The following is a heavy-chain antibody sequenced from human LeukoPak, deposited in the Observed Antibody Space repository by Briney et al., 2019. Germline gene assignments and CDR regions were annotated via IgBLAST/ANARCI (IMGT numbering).Heavy chain of an antibody. D-gene: IGHD3-10*01. J-gene: IGHJ4*02. V-gene: IGHV4-4*07. Sequence: SETLSLTCTVSGGSISSYYWSWIRQPAGKGLEWIGRIYTSGSTNYNPSLKSRVTMSVDTSKNQFSLKLSSVTAADTAVYYCARETGLLWFGELLYWGQGTLVTVSS. CDR2: IYTSGST. CDR1: GGSISSYY. CDR3: ARETGLLWFGELLY.